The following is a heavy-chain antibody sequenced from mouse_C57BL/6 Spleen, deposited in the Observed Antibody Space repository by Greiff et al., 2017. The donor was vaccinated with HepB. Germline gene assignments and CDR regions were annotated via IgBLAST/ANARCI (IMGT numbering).Heavy chain of an antibody. Sequence: EVKLMESGGGLVQPGGSLKLSCAASGFTFSDYYMYWVRQTPEKRLEWVAYISNGGGSTYYPDTVKGRFTISRDNAKNTLYLQMSRLKSEDTAMYYCARNYYGSYYAMDYWGQGTSVTVSS. CDR1: GFTFSDYY. CDR2: ISNGGGST. CDR3: ARNYYGSYYAMDY. V-gene: IGHV5-12*01. D-gene: IGHD1-1*01. J-gene: IGHJ4*01.